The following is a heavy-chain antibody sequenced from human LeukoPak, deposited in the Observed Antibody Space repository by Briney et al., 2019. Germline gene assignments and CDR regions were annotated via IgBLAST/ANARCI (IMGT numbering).Heavy chain of an antibody. CDR3: AKDYYDSSGYYPPDAFDI. J-gene: IGHJ3*02. CDR1: GFTFSGYA. Sequence: GGSLRLSCAASGFTFSGYAMSWVRQAPGKGLEWVSAISGSGGSTYYADSVKGRFTISRDNSKNTLYLQMNSLRAEDTAVYYCAKDYYDSSGYYPPDAFDIWGQGTMATVSS. D-gene: IGHD3-22*01. V-gene: IGHV3-23*01. CDR2: ISGSGGST.